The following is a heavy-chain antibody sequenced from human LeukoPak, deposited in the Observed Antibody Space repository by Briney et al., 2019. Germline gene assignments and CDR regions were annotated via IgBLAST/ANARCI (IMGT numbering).Heavy chain of an antibody. CDR2: IYYSGST. J-gene: IGHJ4*02. Sequence: SETLSLTCTVSGGSISSYYWSWIRQPPGKGLEWIGYIYYSGSTNYNPSLKSRVTISVDTSKNQFSLKVGSVTAADTAIYYCTRDVDYWGQGTLVTVSS. CDR3: TRDVDY. V-gene: IGHV4-59*12. CDR1: GGSISSYY.